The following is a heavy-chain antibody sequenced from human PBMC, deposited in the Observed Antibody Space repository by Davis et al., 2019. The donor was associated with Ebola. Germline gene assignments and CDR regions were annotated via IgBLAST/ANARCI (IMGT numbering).Heavy chain of an antibody. CDR2: INHSGST. D-gene: IGHD5-18*01. V-gene: IGHV4-34*01. J-gene: IGHJ4*02. CDR3: ARIGYSYGHRPIDY. CDR1: GGSFSGYY. Sequence: SETLSLTCAAYGGSFSGYYWSWIRQPPGKGLEWIGEINHSGSTNYNPSLKSRVTISVDTSKNQFSLKLSSVTAADTAVYYCARIGYSYGHRPIDYWGQGTLVTVSS.